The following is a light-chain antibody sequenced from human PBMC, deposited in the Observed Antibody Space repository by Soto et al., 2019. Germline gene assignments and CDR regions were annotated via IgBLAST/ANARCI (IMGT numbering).Light chain of an antibody. J-gene: IGLJ2*01. CDR1: SSDVGGYNY. CDR3: SSYTSSSTLMV. CDR2: DVN. Sequence: QSALTQPASVSGSPGQSITISCSGTSSDVGGYNYVYWYQQHPGKAPKLMIYDVNNRPSGVSNRFSGSKSGNTASLTISGLQAEDEADYYCSSYTSSSTLMVFGGGTKVTVL. V-gene: IGLV2-14*01.